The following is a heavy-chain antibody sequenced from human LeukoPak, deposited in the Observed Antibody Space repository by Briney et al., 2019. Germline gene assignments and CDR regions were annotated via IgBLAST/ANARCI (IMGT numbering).Heavy chain of an antibody. CDR2: IYHSGNT. J-gene: IGHJ6*03. V-gene: IGHV4-59*01. Sequence: ASETLSLTCTVSGGSISSYYWSWIRQPPGRGLEWVGYIYHSGNTNYNPSLKSRVTISVDTSKRQLSLKLSSVTAADTAVYYCARGMVTCGSGGSCSYYMDVWGKGTTVTVSS. CDR1: GGSISSYY. CDR3: ARGMVTCGSGGSCSYYMDV. D-gene: IGHD2-15*01.